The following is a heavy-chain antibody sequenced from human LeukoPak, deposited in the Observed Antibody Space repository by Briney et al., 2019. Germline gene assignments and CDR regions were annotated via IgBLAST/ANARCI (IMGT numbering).Heavy chain of an antibody. CDR1: GFTVSSNY. CDR3: ARDQCSSTSCYMFGY. CDR2: IYSGGST. D-gene: IGHD2-2*02. Sequence: GGSLRLSCAASGFTVSSNYMSWVRQAPGKGLEWVSVIYSGGSTYYADSVKGRFTISRDNSKNTLYLQMNSLRAEDTAVYYCARDQCSSTSCYMFGYWGQGTLVTVSS. V-gene: IGHV3-53*05. J-gene: IGHJ4*02.